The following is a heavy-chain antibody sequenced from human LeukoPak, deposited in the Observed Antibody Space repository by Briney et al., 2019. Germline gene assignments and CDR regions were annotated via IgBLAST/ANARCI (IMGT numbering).Heavy chain of an antibody. V-gene: IGHV3-7*01. D-gene: IGHD2-2*01. Sequence: NPGGSLRLSCAASGFTFSSYWMSWVRQAPGKGLEWVANIKQDGSEKYYVDSVKGRFTISRDNAKNSLYLQMNSLRAEDTAVYYCARAPARHCSSTSCYGPPPYYMDVWGKGTTVTVSS. CDR3: ARAPARHCSSTSCYGPPPYYMDV. CDR2: IKQDGSEK. J-gene: IGHJ6*03. CDR1: GFTFSSYW.